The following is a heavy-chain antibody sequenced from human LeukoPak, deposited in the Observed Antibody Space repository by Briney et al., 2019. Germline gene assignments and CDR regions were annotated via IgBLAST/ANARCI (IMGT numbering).Heavy chain of an antibody. V-gene: IGHV4-34*01. Sequence: PSETLSLTCAVYGGSFSGYYWGWIRQPPGKGLEWIGEINHSGSTNYNPSLKSRVTISVDTSKNQFSLKLGSVTAADTAVYYCARGRYDILTGYHAYYFDYWGQGTLVTVSS. CDR1: GGSFSGYY. J-gene: IGHJ4*02. CDR3: ARGRYDILTGYHAYYFDY. CDR2: INHSGST. D-gene: IGHD3-9*01.